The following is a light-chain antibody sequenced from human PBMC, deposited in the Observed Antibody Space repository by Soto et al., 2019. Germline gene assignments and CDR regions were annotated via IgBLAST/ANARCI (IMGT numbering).Light chain of an antibody. CDR1: QTVNTY. J-gene: IGKJ1*01. Sequence: DIQMTQSPSSLSASIGDRVTITCRASQTVNTYLHWYQQKPGKAPKLLIYAASNLQSGVLSRFSGSGSGTNFTLSLNSLQPEDFATYYCQQGYSNPWTFXQGTKVDIK. CDR3: QQGYSNPWT. V-gene: IGKV1-39*01. CDR2: AAS.